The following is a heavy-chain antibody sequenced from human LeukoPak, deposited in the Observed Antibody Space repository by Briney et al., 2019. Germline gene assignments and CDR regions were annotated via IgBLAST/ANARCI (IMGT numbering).Heavy chain of an antibody. Sequence: SETLSLTCTVSGGSFSGYYWSWIRQPPGKGLEWIGYIHYSGSTNYNPSLKSRVSLSVDTSKNQFSLKLSSATAADTALYYCGRDYGANSPFFDYWGQGTLVTVSS. D-gene: IGHD4-23*01. CDR2: IHYSGST. CDR3: GRDYGANSPFFDY. J-gene: IGHJ4*02. V-gene: IGHV4-59*01. CDR1: GGSFSGYY.